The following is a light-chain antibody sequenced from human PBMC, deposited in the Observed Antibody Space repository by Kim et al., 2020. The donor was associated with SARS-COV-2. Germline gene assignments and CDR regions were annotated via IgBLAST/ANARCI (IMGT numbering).Light chain of an antibody. Sequence: QSVLTQPPSASGTPGQRVKISCSGSSSNIGINAVHWYQLFPGTAPKLLIYNDDRRPSGVPDRFSGSKSGTSASLARIGLLAADEAGYYWATWDDSLEAWVFGGGTQLTVL. CDR3: ATWDDSLEAWV. V-gene: IGLV1-44*01. CDR1: SSNIGINA. CDR2: NDD. J-gene: IGLJ3*02.